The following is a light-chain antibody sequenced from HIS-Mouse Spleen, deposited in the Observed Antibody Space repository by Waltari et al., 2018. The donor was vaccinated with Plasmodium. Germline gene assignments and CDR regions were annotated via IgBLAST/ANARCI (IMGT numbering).Light chain of an antibody. CDR1: QRVSSN. CDR2: GAS. Sequence: EIVMTQPPATLSVAPGERATPSCRASQRVSSNLAGYQQQPGQAPRLLIYGASTRATGIPARFSGSGSGTEFTLTISSLQSEDFAVYYCQQYNNWSFTFGPGTKVDIK. J-gene: IGKJ3*01. CDR3: QQYNNWSFT. V-gene: IGKV3-15*01.